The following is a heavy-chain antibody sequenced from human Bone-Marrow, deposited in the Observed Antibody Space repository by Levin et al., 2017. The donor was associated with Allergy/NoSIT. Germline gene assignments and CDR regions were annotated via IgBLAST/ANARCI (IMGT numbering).Heavy chain of an antibody. V-gene: IGHV1-24*01. D-gene: IGHD3-22*01. CDR3: ARDMILSGSFDY. Sequence: GESLKISCKVSGYTLTELSMHWVRQAPGKGPEWMGGFDPEDGDLIYAQKFQGRVIVTEDKSTNTAYMELSRLRSEDTAVYYCARDMILSGSFDYWGPGTQVTVSS. J-gene: IGHJ4*02. CDR1: GYTLTELS. CDR2: FDPEDGDL.